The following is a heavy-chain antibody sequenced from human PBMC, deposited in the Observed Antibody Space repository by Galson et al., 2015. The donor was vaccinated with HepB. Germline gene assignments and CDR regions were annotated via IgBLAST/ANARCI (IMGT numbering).Heavy chain of an antibody. V-gene: IGHV4-4*02. CDR1: GGSINTTYW. CDR2: IYDTGDT. CDR3: ARYGITGGDIDY. J-gene: IGHJ4*02. D-gene: IGHD3-10*01. Sequence: SETLSLTCAVSGGSINTTYWWGWVRQPPGKGLEWIGEIYDTGDTKYNPSLKSRVTIFVDQSKNLLSLRLTSVTAADTAMYFCARYGITGGDIDYWGQGTLVTVSS.